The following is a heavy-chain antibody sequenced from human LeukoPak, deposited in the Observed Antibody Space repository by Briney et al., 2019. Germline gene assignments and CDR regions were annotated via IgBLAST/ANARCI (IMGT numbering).Heavy chain of an antibody. CDR1: GFTFSSYA. CDR3: AWGPYYPYFFDY. D-gene: IGHD3-10*01. V-gene: IGHV3-23*01. J-gene: IGHJ4*02. Sequence: PGGSLRLSCAASGFTFSSYAMSWVRQAPGKGLEWVSPISGNGGSTYYADSVKGRFTISTENSKHTLYLQMNSLRAEDTARYYCAWGPYYPYFFDYCGQGTLVTVSP. CDR2: ISGNGGST.